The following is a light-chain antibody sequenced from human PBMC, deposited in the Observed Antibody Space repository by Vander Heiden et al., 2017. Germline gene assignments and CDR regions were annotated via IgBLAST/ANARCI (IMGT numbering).Light chain of an antibody. CDR3: QHYDNYPLT. CDR1: QVISSW. V-gene: IGKV1-5*03. CDR2: KAS. J-gene: IGKJ4*01. Sequence: DIDMTQSPSTLSASVGDRVTITCRASQVISSWLAWYQQKPGKVPNILIYKASSLQSGVPSRFSGSGSGTEFTLTTSRLQPEDFATFYCQHYDNYPLTFGAGTKVEIK.